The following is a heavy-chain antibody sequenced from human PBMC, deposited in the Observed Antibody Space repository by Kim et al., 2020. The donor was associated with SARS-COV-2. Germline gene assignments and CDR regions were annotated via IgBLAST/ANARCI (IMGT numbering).Heavy chain of an antibody. CDR3: ARDVLDAGTAMVMHRWFDP. J-gene: IGHJ5*02. V-gene: IGHV4-59*01. D-gene: IGHD5-18*01. Sequence: SRVTISVDTSKNQFSLKLSSVTAADTAVYYCARDVLDAGTAMVMHRWFDPWGQGTLVTVSS.